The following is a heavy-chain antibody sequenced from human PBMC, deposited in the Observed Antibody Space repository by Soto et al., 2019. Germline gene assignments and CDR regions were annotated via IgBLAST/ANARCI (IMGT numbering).Heavy chain of an antibody. J-gene: IGHJ4*02. CDR1: GFTFSSYA. CDR2: IGASGAGT. V-gene: IGHV3-23*01. CDR3: ALRKTGSYFDY. D-gene: IGHD1-26*01. Sequence: EVQLLESGGDLEQRGGSLRLSCAASGFTFSSYAMSWVRQAPGKGLEWVSAIGASGAGTYYADSVKGRFTISRDNSKNTLHVQMNSLRAEDTAVYYCALRKTGSYFDYWGQGTLVTVSS.